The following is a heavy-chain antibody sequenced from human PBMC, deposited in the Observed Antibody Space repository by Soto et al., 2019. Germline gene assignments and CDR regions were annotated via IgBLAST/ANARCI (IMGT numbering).Heavy chain of an antibody. Sequence: QVHLVQSGVEVKTPGASVKVSCQASGYTFFTYDISWVRQAPGQGLEWMGWISTYSGDTKYAQKFQVRVTMTTDTSTTPAYLELRSLRYDDTAVYYCARHRGPPTSENWFDPWGQGTLVTGSS. CDR3: ARHRGPPTSENWFDP. J-gene: IGHJ5*02. CDR2: ISTYSGDT. V-gene: IGHV1-18*01. CDR1: GYTFFTYD.